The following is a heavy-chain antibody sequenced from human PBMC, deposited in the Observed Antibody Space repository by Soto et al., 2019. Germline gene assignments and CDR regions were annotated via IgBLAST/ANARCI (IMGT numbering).Heavy chain of an antibody. D-gene: IGHD2-2*01. CDR3: ARVVSSCSSPSSRGRNWFDP. J-gene: IGHJ5*02. CDR1: GGSISSGDYY. Sequence: ASETLSLTCSVAGGSISSGDYYWGWIRQPPGKGLEWIGYMFYTGTTYYNPSLKSRITISMDTSKNQFSLRLTAVTAADTAELRCARVVSSCSSPSSRGRNWFDPWGQGTRVTVSS. CDR2: MFYTGTT. V-gene: IGHV4-30-4*01.